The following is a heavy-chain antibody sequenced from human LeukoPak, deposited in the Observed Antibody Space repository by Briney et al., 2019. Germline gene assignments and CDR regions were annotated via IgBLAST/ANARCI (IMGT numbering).Heavy chain of an antibody. V-gene: IGHV6-1*01. CDR3: ARNLRPDFDY. J-gene: IGHJ4*02. CDR1: GDSVSSSSSA. Sequence: SQTLSLTCAIFGDSVSSSSSAWSWIRQSPSRGLEWLGRAHYRSKWHIDYAVSVKSRITNNPDTSKNQFSLQLNSVTPEDTAVYYCARNLRPDFDYWGQGTLVTVSS. CDR2: AHYRSKWHI.